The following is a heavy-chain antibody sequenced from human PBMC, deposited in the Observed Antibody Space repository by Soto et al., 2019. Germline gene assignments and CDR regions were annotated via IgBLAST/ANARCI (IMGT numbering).Heavy chain of an antibody. CDR3: LGHDYGVY. V-gene: IGHV3-66*01. Sequence: EVQMVQSGGGLVQPGGSLRLSCAGSGFTVSSNYVSWVRQAPGKGLEWVSVIYTGGSTYYADSVKGRFIISRDNSKNTVYLQMNSLTADDSAVYYCLGHDYGVYWGQGTLVSVSS. CDR2: IYTGGST. J-gene: IGHJ4*02. CDR1: GFTVSSNY.